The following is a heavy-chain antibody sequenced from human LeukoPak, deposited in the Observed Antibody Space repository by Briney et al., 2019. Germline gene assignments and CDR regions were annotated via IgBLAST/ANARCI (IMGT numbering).Heavy chain of an antibody. CDR2: IIPIFGTA. Sequence: SVKVSCKASGGTFSGYAISWVRQAPGQGLEWMGGIIPIFGTANYAQKFQGRVTITADESTSTAYMELSSLRSEDTAVYYCARSYYYDRGFDYWGQGTLVTVSS. D-gene: IGHD3-22*01. CDR1: GGTFSGYA. CDR3: ARSYYYDRGFDY. J-gene: IGHJ4*02. V-gene: IGHV1-69*01.